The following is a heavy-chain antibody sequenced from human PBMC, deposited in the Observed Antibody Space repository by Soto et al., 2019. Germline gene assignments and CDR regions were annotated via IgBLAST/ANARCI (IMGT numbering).Heavy chain of an antibody. V-gene: IGHV4-59*01. CDR2: IYYSGST. CDR1: GGSISSYY. CDR3: ARDGREGLRDGYSRFRGYYYYGMDV. Sequence: SETLSLTCTVSGGSISSYYWSWIRQPPGKGLEWIGYIYYSGSTNYNPSLKSRVTISVDTSKNQFSLKLSSVTAADTAVYYCARDGREGLRDGYSRFRGYYYYGMDVWGKGTTVTVSS. D-gene: IGHD2-15*01. J-gene: IGHJ6*04.